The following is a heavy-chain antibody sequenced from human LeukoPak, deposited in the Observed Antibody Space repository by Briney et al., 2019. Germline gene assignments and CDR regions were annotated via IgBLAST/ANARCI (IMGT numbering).Heavy chain of an antibody. J-gene: IGHJ3*02. CDR1: GFTVSSNY. CDR3: AREGPRDALDI. V-gene: IGHV3-53*01. Sequence: GGSLRLSCAASGFTVSSNYMSWVRQAPGKGLEWVSVIYSGGSTYYADSVKGRFTISRDNSKNTLYLQMNSLRAEDTVVYYCAREGPRDALDIWGQGTMVTVSS. CDR2: IYSGGST.